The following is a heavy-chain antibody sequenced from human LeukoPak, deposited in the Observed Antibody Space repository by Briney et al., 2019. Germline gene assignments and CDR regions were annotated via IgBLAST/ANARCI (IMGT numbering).Heavy chain of an antibody. V-gene: IGHV3-33*01. CDR3: AIAKRERGYSYGYPDY. CDR1: GFTFSSYG. D-gene: IGHD5-18*01. Sequence: GGSLRLPCAASGFTFSSYGMHWVRQAPGKGLEWVAVIWYDGSNKYYADSVKGRFTISRDNSKNTLYLQMNSLRAEDTAVYYCAIAKRERGYSYGYPDYWGQGTLVTVSS. CDR2: IWYDGSNK. J-gene: IGHJ4*02.